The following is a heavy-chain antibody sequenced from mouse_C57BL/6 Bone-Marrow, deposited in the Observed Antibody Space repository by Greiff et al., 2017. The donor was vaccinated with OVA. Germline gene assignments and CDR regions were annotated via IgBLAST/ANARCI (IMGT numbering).Heavy chain of an antibody. Sequence: QVQLQQSGAELVRPGSSVKLSCKASGYTFTSYWMHWVKQRPIQGLEWIGNIDPSDSETHYNQKFKDKATLTVDKSSSTAYMQLSSLTSEDSAVYYCARKRAQATGFDYWGQGTTLTVSS. V-gene: IGHV1-52*01. CDR2: IDPSDSET. J-gene: IGHJ2*01. CDR1: GYTFTSYW. CDR3: ARKRAQATGFDY. D-gene: IGHD3-2*02.